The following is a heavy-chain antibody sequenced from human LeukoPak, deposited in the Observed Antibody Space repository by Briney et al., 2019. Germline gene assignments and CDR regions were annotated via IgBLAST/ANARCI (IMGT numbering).Heavy chain of an antibody. CDR3: AKGVPQLALDY. D-gene: IGHD6-6*01. Sequence: GGSLRLSCAASGFTFNIYGIHWVRQAPGKGLEWVTLMSGDGVHIYYAESVKGRFTISRDNSRNTLYLQMNSLRAEDTAVYYCAKGVPQLALDYWGQGTLVTVSS. J-gene: IGHJ4*02. CDR2: MSGDGVHI. V-gene: IGHV3-30*18. CDR1: GFTFNIYG.